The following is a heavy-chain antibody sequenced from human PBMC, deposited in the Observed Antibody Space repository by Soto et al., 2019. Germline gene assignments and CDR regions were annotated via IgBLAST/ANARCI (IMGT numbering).Heavy chain of an antibody. V-gene: IGHV1-8*01. CDR1: GYTFTSYD. CDR3: ARARVPDLVLLWFGEPKKDKWFDP. J-gene: IGHJ5*02. CDR2: MNPNSGNT. Sequence: ASVKVSCKASGYTFTSYDINWVRQATGQALEWMGWMNPNSGNTGYPQKFQRRVTRTRNTSLSTAYMELSSLRSEETAVYYSARARVPDLVLLWFGEPKKDKWFDPWGQGTLVTVSS. D-gene: IGHD3-10*01.